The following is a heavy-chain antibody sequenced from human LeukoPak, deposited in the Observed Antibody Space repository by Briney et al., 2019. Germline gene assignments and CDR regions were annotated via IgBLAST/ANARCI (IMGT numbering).Heavy chain of an antibody. CDR2: ISYSGST. D-gene: IGHD4-17*01. CDR3: GTHFTTLTPWYFDS. CDR1: GGSFSGYY. Sequence: KPSETLSLTCAVYGGSFSGYYWGWTRQPPGKGLEWIGSISYSGSTYHNPSLKSRATISVDTSKNQFSLRLSSVTAADTAVYYCGTHFTTLTPWYFDSWGRGALVTVSS. J-gene: IGHJ4*02. V-gene: IGHV4-39*01.